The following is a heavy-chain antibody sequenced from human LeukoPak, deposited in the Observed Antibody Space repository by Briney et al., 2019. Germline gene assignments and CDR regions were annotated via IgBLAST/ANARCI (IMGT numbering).Heavy chain of an antibody. J-gene: IGHJ3*02. CDR2: IYSSGNT. V-gene: IGHV4-4*07. D-gene: IGHD4-17*01. Sequence: PSETLSLTCTVTGGSMTGFYWTWIRQPAGKGLEWIGRIYSSGNTNYNPSLQSRVTMSVDTSKNQFSLKLSSVTAADTAVYYCARVVADDYGDYGFAAFDIWGQGTMVTVSS. CDR3: ARVVADDYGDYGFAAFDI. CDR1: GGSMTGFY.